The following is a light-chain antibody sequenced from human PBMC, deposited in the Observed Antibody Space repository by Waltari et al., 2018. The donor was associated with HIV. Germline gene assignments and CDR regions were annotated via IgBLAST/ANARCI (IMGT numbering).Light chain of an antibody. Sequence: QTVVTQEPSFSVSPGGTVTLTCGLSSGSVSTSSHTSWYQQTPGQAPRTLIFRQNTRSSGVPDRFSGSILGNKAALTITGAQADDESDYYCVLFMDTGVVFGGGTKLTVL. CDR3: VLFMDTGVV. CDR1: SGSVSTSSH. CDR2: RQN. V-gene: IGLV8-61*01. J-gene: IGLJ2*01.